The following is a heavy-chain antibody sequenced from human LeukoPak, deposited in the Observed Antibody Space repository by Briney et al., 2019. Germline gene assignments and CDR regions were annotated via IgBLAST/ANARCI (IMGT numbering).Heavy chain of an antibody. J-gene: IGHJ1*01. CDR2: ISSSSSYI. D-gene: IGHD6-13*01. Sequence: GESLRLSCAASGFAVSSNYMSWVRQAPGKGLEWVSSISSSSSYIYYADSVKGRFTISRDNAKNSLYLQMNSLRAEDTAVYCCARDWPTIAAAGTIPEYFQHWGQGTLVTVSS. CDR3: ARDWPTIAAAGTIPEYFQH. V-gene: IGHV3-21*01. CDR1: GFAVSSNY.